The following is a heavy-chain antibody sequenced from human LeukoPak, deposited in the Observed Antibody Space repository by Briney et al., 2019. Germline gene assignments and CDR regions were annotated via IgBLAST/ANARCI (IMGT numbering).Heavy chain of an antibody. CDR1: GYTFTSYY. Sequence: ASVKVSCKASGYTFTSYYMHWVRQAPGQGLEWMGIINPSGGSTSYAQKLQGRVTMTRDTSTSTVYMELSSLRSEDTAVYYCARDRDYGDYVEYFDYWGQGTLVTVSS. CDR3: ARDRDYGDYVEYFDY. D-gene: IGHD4-17*01. V-gene: IGHV1-46*04. J-gene: IGHJ4*02. CDR2: INPSGGST.